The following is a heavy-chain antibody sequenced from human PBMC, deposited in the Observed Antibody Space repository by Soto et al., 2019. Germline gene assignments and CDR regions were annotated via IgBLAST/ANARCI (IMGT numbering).Heavy chain of an antibody. J-gene: IGHJ4*02. D-gene: IGHD4-17*01. Sequence: PSETLSLTCTVSGGSVSSGSYYWSWIRQPPGKGLDWIGFIHNSGSTSYNPSLKNRVTISLNTSKKHFSLKLRSVTAADTAVYYCARGGYGDAFDFWGQGTLVTVSS. V-gene: IGHV4-61*01. CDR2: IHNSGST. CDR3: ARGGYGDAFDF. CDR1: GGSVSSGSYY.